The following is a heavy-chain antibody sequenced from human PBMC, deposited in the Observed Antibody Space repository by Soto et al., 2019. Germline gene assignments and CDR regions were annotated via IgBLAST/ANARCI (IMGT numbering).Heavy chain of an antibody. Sequence: QVQLQESGPGLVKPSEPLSLTCSVSGAAMTSYYWSWIRQPPGKGLECIGYIYGRGNTNYNPSLESRVTMSFDMSTTRFSLQLSSVPAADTAVYYCARVNVNSARYHFYYMDVWGKGTAVTVSS. CDR1: GAAMTSYY. V-gene: IGHV4-59*12. CDR2: IYGRGNT. CDR3: ARVNVNSARYHFYYMDV. D-gene: IGHD1-1*01. J-gene: IGHJ6*03.